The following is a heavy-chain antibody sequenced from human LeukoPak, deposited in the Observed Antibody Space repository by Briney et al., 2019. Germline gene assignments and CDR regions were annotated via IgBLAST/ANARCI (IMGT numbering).Heavy chain of an antibody. V-gene: IGHV3-53*01. CDR3: TTGRYYDFWSGYYLDV. Sequence: GGSLRLSCAASGFTVSSNYMSWVRQAPGKGLEWVSIIYSGGITYYADSVKGRFTISRDNSKNTLYLQMNSLRADDTAVYYCTTGRYYDFWSGYYLDVWGKGTTVTVSS. CDR1: GFTVSSNY. CDR2: IYSGGIT. D-gene: IGHD3-3*01. J-gene: IGHJ6*04.